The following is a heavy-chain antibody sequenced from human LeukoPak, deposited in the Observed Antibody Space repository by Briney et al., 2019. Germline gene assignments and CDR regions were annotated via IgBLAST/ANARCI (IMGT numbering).Heavy chain of an antibody. CDR2: ISSSSSYI. V-gene: IGHV3-21*01. J-gene: IGHJ3*02. CDR3: ARAPIIAADFWSGYSDAFDI. Sequence: GGSLRLSCAASGFTFSSYSMNWVRQAPGKGLEWVSSISSSSSYIYYADSVKGRFTISRDNAKNSLYLQMNSLRAEDTAVYYCARAPIIAADFWSGYSDAFDIWGQGTMVTVSS. CDR1: GFTFSSYS. D-gene: IGHD3-3*01.